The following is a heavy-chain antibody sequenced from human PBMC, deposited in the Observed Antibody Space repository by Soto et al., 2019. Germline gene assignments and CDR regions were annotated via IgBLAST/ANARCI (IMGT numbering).Heavy chain of an antibody. CDR3: ARDRTTGTTYAWDAFDT. CDR1: GFTLSSHS. Sequence: PGESLKITCAASGFTLSSHSMNWVRQAPGKGLEWVSFIGSNSHYIYYADSVKGRFTISRDNAKNSVYLQMNSLRAEDTAVYYCARDRTTGTTYAWDAFDTWGQGTMVTVSS. CDR2: IGSNSHYI. J-gene: IGHJ3*02. V-gene: IGHV3-21*06. D-gene: IGHD1-1*01.